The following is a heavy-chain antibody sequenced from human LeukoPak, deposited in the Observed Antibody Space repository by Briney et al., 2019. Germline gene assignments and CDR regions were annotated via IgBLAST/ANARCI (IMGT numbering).Heavy chain of an antibody. D-gene: IGHD2-2*01. V-gene: IGHV3-53*01. CDR1: GFTVSSNY. CDR3: AKGPRSRYCSSTSCSGAFDI. CDR2: IYSGGST. Sequence: GGSLRPSCAASGFTVSSNYMSWVRQAPGKGLEWVSVIYSGGSTYYADSVKGRFTISRDNSKNTLYLQMNSLRAEDTAVYYCAKGPRSRYCSSTSCSGAFDIWGQGTMVTVSS. J-gene: IGHJ3*02.